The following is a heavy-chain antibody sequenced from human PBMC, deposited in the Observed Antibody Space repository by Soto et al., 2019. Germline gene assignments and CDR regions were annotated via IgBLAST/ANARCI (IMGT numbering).Heavy chain of an antibody. CDR3: ARAKYDYIWGSYRDLYYFDY. CDR1: GFTFSDYY. CDR2: ISSSGSTI. Sequence: QVQLVESGGGLVKPGGSLRLSCAASGFTFSDYYMSWIRQAPGKGLEWVSYISSSGSTIYYADSVKGRFTISRDNAKNSLYLQMNSLRAEDTAVYYSARAKYDYIWGSYRDLYYFDYWGQGTLVTVSS. J-gene: IGHJ4*02. V-gene: IGHV3-11*01. D-gene: IGHD3-16*02.